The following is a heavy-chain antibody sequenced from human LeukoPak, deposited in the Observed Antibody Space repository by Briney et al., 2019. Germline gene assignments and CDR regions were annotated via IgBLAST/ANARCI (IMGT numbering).Heavy chain of an antibody. J-gene: IGHJ4*02. V-gene: IGHV3-30*02. CDR2: IRYDGSNK. CDR1: GFTFSSYG. D-gene: IGHD3-22*01. Sequence: GRSLRLSCAASGFTFSSYGMHWVRQAPGKGLEWVAFIRYDGSNKYYADSVKGRFTISRDNSKNTLYLQMNSLRAEDTAVYYCAKDKDYYDSSGLFDYWGQGTLVTVSS. CDR3: AKDKDYYDSSGLFDY.